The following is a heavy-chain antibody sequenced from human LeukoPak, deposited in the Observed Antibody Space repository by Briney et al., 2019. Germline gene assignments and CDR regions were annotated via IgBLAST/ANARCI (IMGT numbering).Heavy chain of an antibody. CDR3: AKDLTTLTFFDY. CDR1: GFTFSSYA. J-gene: IGHJ4*02. V-gene: IGHV3-30-3*01. CDR2: ISYDGSNK. Sequence: WRSLRLSCAASGFTFSSYAMHWVRQAPGKRLEWVAVISYDGSNKYYADSVKGRFTISRDNSKNTLYLQMNSLRAEDTAVYYCAKDLTTLTFFDYWGQGTLVTVSS. D-gene: IGHD4-17*01.